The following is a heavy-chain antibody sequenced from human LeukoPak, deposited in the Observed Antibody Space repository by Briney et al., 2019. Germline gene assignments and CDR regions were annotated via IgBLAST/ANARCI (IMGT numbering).Heavy chain of an antibody. CDR1: GGSISSGGYY. Sequence: SQTLSLTCTVSGGSISSGGYYWSWIRQHPGKGLEWIGYIYYSGSTYYNPSLKSRVTISVDTSKNQFSLKLSSVTAADTAVYYCARQDTVVTPGHFDYWGQGTLVTVSS. CDR2: IYYSGST. D-gene: IGHD4-23*01. J-gene: IGHJ4*02. CDR3: ARQDTVVTPGHFDY. V-gene: IGHV4-31*03.